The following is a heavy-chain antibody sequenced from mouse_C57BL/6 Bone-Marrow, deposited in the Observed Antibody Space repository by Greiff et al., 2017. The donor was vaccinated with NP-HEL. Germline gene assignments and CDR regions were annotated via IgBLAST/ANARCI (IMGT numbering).Heavy chain of an antibody. J-gene: IGHJ2*01. Sequence: QVQLQQPGAELVMPGASVKLSCKASGYTFTSYWMHWVKQRPGQGLEWIGEIDPSDSYTNYNPKFKGKSTLTVDKSSSTAYMQLSSLTSEDSAVEYCAREGTTVVFDYWGQGTTLTVSS. CDR3: AREGTTVVFDY. CDR1: GYTFTSYW. V-gene: IGHV1-69*01. D-gene: IGHD1-1*01. CDR2: IDPSDSYT.